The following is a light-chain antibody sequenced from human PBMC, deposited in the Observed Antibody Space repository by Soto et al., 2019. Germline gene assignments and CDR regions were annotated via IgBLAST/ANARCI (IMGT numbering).Light chain of an antibody. CDR1: RSDIGAYNF. Sequence: QSALTQPASVSGSPGQSITISCTGTRSDIGAYNFVSWYQQHPGEVPKLILYDVNVRPSGVSNRFSGSKSGNTASLTISGLQAEDEGDYYCTSWTTSTTMIFGGGTKLTAL. CDR2: DVN. J-gene: IGLJ2*01. V-gene: IGLV2-14*03. CDR3: TSWTTSTTMI.